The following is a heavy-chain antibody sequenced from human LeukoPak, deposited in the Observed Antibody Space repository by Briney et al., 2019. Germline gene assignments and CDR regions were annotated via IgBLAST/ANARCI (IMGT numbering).Heavy chain of an antibody. J-gene: IGHJ4*02. D-gene: IGHD3-3*01. CDR1: GFTFSSYA. V-gene: IGHV3-23*01. CDR2: ISGSGGST. Sequence: PGGSLRLSCAASGFTFSSYAMSWVRQAPGKGLEWVSAISGSGGSTYYADSVKGRFTISRDNSKNTLYLQMGSLRAEDMAVYYCARVPYDFWSGYADYWGQGTLVTVSS. CDR3: ARVPYDFWSGYADY.